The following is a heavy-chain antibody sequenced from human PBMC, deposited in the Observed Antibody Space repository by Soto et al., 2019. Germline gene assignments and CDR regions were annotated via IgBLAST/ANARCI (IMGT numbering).Heavy chain of an antibody. J-gene: IGHJ5*02. Sequence: GGSLRLSCAASGFTFSSYSMNWVRQAPGKGLEWVSYISSSSSTIYYADPVKGRFTISRDNAKNSLYLQMNSLRDEDTAVYYCARDLLIGYGDYKPPNWFDPWGQGTLVTVSS. CDR2: ISSSSSTI. D-gene: IGHD4-17*01. V-gene: IGHV3-48*02. CDR3: ARDLLIGYGDYKPPNWFDP. CDR1: GFTFSSYS.